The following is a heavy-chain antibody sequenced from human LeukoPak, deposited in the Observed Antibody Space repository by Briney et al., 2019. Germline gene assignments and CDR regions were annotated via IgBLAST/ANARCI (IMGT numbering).Heavy chain of an antibody. Sequence: ASVKVSCKASGYTFTSYAMNWVRQAPGQGLEWMGWINTNTENPAYAQGFTGRFVFSVDISVSTAYLQINSLKAEDTAVYYCARMGYCTRATCGGAFDFWGQETLVTVSS. V-gene: IGHV7-4-1*02. CDR3: ARMGYCTRATCGGAFDF. J-gene: IGHJ4*02. CDR1: GYTFTSYA. D-gene: IGHD2-8*01. CDR2: INTNTENP.